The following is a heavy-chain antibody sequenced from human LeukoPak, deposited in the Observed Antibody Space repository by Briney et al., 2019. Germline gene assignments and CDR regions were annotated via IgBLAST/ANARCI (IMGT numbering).Heavy chain of an antibody. V-gene: IGHV1-8*01. D-gene: IGHD3-10*01. CDR3: ARGPLSKRITMVRGVIGFY. J-gene: IGHJ4*02. CDR2: MNPNSGNT. Sequence: ASVKVSCKASGYTFTSYDINWVRQATGQGLEWMGWMNPNSGNTGYAQKFQGRVTMTRNTSISTAYMELSSLRSEDTAAYYCARGPLSKRITMVRGVIGFYWGQGTLVTVSS. CDR1: GYTFTSYD.